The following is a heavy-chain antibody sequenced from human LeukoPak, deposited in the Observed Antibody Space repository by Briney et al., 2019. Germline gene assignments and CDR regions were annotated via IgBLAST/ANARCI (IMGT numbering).Heavy chain of an antibody. V-gene: IGHV1-2*06. J-gene: IGHJ4*02. CDR3: ARIPD. Sequence: ASVKVSCKTSGYAYTGYYINWVRQAPGQGLEWMGRINPNSGDTNFAQKFQGRVTITTDESTSTAYMELSSLRSEDTAVYYCARIPDWGQGTLVTVSS. CDR2: INPNSGDT. CDR1: GYAYTGYY.